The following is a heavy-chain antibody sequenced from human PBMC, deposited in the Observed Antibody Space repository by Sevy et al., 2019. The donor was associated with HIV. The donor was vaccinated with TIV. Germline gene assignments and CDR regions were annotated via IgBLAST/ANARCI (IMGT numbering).Heavy chain of an antibody. J-gene: IGHJ6*02. Sequence: GSLRLSCAASGFTFSSYWMHWVRQAPGKGLVWVSRSNEDGNNTNYADSVKGRFTISGDNAKNTLYLQMHSLRAEDTAVYYCARDIGGLGSFWGQGTTVTVSS. V-gene: IGHV3-74*01. CDR3: ARDIGGLGSF. D-gene: IGHD3-16*01. CDR1: GFTFSSYW. CDR2: SNEDGNNT.